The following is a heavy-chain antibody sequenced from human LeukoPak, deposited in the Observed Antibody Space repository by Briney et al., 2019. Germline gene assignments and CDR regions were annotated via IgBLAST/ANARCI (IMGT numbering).Heavy chain of an antibody. D-gene: IGHD6-13*01. CDR1: NGSFSGYY. J-gene: IGHJ4*02. CDR3: ARGPSSSWYQNFDY. Sequence: SETLSLTCAVYNGSFSGYYWSWIRQPPGKGLEWIGEMNHSGRTNYNPSLKSRVTISVDTSKNQFSLKLSSVTAADTAVYYCARGPSSSWYQNFDYWGQGTLVTVSS. CDR2: MNHSGRT. V-gene: IGHV4-34*01.